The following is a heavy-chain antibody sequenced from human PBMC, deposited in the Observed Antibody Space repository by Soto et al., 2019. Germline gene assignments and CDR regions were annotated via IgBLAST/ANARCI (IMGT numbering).Heavy chain of an antibody. Sequence: ESGGGLVKPGGSLRLSCAASGFTFSSYSMNWVRQAPGKGLEWVSSISSSSSYIYYADSVKGRFTISRDNAKNSLYLQMNSLRAEDTAVYYCARDASYCGGDCYSGDYWGQGTLVTVSS. V-gene: IGHV3-21*01. CDR3: ARDASYCGGDCYSGDY. J-gene: IGHJ4*02. CDR1: GFTFSSYS. CDR2: ISSSSSYI. D-gene: IGHD2-21*02.